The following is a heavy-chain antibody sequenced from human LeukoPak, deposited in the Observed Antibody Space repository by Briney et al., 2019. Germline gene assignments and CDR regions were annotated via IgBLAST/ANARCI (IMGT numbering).Heavy chain of an antibody. Sequence: PSETLSLTCTVYGGSFSGYYLNWIRQPPGKGLEWIGEITHSGSTNYHPSLKSRVTMSVDTSTNQFSPRVSSVTAADTAVYYCARGDRYYYYMDVWGKGTTVTVSS. V-gene: IGHV4-34*01. CDR1: GGSFSGYY. CDR3: ARGDRYYYYMDV. CDR2: ITHSGST. J-gene: IGHJ6*03.